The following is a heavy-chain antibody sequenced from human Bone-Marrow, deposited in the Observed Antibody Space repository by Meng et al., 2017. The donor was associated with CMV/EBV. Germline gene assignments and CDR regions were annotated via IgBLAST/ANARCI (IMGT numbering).Heavy chain of an antibody. CDR3: ARQTGYSSTLRWFDP. Sequence: AGGTFSSYGIRWVRQAPGQGLEWMGGIIPIFGTANYAQKFQGRVTITTDESTSTAYMELSSLRSEDTAVYYCARQTGYSSTLRWFDPWGQGTLVTVSS. V-gene: IGHV1-69*05. D-gene: IGHD6-13*01. CDR2: IIPIFGTA. J-gene: IGHJ5*02. CDR1: GGTFSSYG.